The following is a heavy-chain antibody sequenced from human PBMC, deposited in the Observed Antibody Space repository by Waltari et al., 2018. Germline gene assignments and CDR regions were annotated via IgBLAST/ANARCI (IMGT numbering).Heavy chain of an antibody. D-gene: IGHD5-12*01. V-gene: IGHV4-34*01. CDR2: INHSGST. Sequence: QVQLQQWGAGLLKPSETLSLTCAVYGGSFSGYYWSWIRQPPGKGLEWIGEINHSGSTNYNPSLKSRVTISVDTSKNQFSLKLSSVTAADTAVYYCARSGGYGSKFDYWGQGTLVTVSS. CDR3: ARSGGYGSKFDY. CDR1: GGSFSGYY. J-gene: IGHJ4*02.